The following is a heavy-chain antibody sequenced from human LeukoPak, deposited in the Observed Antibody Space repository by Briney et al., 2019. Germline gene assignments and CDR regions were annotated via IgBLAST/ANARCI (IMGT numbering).Heavy chain of an antibody. D-gene: IGHD3-10*01. V-gene: IGHV1-18*01. Sequence: ASVKVSCKASGYTFTSYGISWVRQAPGQGLEWMGWISAYNGNTNYAQKLQGRVTMTTDTSTSTAYMELGSLRSDDTAVYYCARDWPHYYGSGAYYCYGMDVWGQGTTVTVSS. J-gene: IGHJ6*02. CDR3: ARDWPHYYGSGAYYCYGMDV. CDR1: GYTFTSYG. CDR2: ISAYNGNT.